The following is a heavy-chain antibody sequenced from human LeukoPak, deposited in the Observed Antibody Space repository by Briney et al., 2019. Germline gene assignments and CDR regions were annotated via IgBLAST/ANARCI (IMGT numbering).Heavy chain of an antibody. CDR3: ARRAGAYSHPYDY. Sequence: GGSLRLSCTVSGFTVSGNSMSWVRQAPGRGLEWVSFIYSDNTHYSDSVKGRFTISRDNSKNTLYLQMNSLRAEDTAVYYCARRAGAYSHPYDYWGQGTLVTVSS. V-gene: IGHV3-53*01. D-gene: IGHD4/OR15-4a*01. CDR1: GFTVSGNS. CDR2: IYSDNT. J-gene: IGHJ4*02.